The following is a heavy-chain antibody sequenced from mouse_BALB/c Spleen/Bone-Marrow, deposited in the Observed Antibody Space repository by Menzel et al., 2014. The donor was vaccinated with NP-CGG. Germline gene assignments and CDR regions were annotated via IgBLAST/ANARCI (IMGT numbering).Heavy chain of an antibody. CDR2: IWAGGST. V-gene: IGHV2-9*02. CDR3: ASPIYYDYPLFAY. J-gene: IGHJ3*01. D-gene: IGHD2-4*01. Sequence: QVQLQQSGPGLAAPSQSLSITCTVSGFSLTSYGVHWVRQPPGKGLEWLGVIWAGGSTNYNSALMSRLSISKDNSKSQVFLKMNSLQTDDTAMYYCASPIYYDYPLFAYWGQGTLVTVSA. CDR1: GFSLTSYG.